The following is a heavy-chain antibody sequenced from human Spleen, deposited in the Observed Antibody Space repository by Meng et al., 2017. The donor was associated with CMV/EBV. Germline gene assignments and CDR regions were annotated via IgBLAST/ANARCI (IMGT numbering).Heavy chain of an antibody. CDR3: ARDAGLVSIKQRRYYYGMDV. J-gene: IGHJ6*02. Sequence: SETLSLTCTVSGGSISSGDWYWTWIRQPPGKGLEWIGYIYYGGARYYNPSLESRVTISVDTSKNHFSLKLSSVTAADTAVYYCARDAGLVSIKQRRYYYGMDVWGQGTTVTVSS. D-gene: IGHD1-1*01. CDR1: GGSISSGDWY. CDR2: IYYGGAR. V-gene: IGHV4-30-4*08.